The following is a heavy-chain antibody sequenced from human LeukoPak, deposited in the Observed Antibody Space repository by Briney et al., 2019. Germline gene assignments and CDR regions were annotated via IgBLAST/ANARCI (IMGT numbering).Heavy chain of an antibody. Sequence: GASVKVSCKASGYTFTSYGISWVRQAPGQGLEWMGWISAYNGNTNYAQKLQGRVTMTTDTSTSTAYVELRSLRSDDTAVYYCARADGYNNQVSDYWGQGTLVTVSS. V-gene: IGHV1-18*01. CDR2: ISAYNGNT. CDR3: ARADGYNNQVSDY. D-gene: IGHD5-24*01. J-gene: IGHJ4*02. CDR1: GYTFTSYG.